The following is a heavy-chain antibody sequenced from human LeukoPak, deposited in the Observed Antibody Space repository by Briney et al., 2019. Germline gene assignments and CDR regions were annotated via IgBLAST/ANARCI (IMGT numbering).Heavy chain of an antibody. CDR1: GFTFSTFV. Sequence: GGSLRLSCAASGFTFSTFVMHWVRQAPGKELEWVAVISYDGSNKYYAESVKGRFTISRDNSKNTLYLQMNSLRAEDTALYYCAKDKFASMYYMDVWGKGTTVTISS. D-gene: IGHD2-21*01. J-gene: IGHJ6*03. V-gene: IGHV3-30*18. CDR2: ISYDGSNK. CDR3: AKDKFASMYYMDV.